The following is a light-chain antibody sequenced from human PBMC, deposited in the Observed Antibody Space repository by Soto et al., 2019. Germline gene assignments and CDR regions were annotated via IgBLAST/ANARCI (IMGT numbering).Light chain of an antibody. J-gene: IGKJ2*01. CDR3: QQYGSPPMYA. Sequence: EIVLTQSPGTLSLSPGERATLSCRASQSVVSKFFAWYQQKPGQAPRLLIYATSSRATGIPDRFSGGGSGTDFTLTIISLEPEDFAVYYCQQYGSPPMYAFGQGTKLEIK. V-gene: IGKV3-20*01. CDR2: ATS. CDR1: QSVVSKF.